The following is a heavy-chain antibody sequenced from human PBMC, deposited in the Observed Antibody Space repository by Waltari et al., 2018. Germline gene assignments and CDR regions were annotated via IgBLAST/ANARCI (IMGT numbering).Heavy chain of an antibody. J-gene: IGHJ6*02. Sequence: QVQLQESGPGLVKPSETLSLTCTVSGGSISSHYWSWIRQPPGKGLEWIGYIYYSGSTNYNPSLKSRVTISVDTSKNQFSLKLSSVTAADTAVYYCARLPGIYCSSTSCYTKYYYYYYGMDVWGQGTTVTVSS. CDR3: ARLPGIYCSSTSCYTKYYYYYYGMDV. D-gene: IGHD2-2*02. CDR2: IYYSGST. CDR1: GGSISSHY. V-gene: IGHV4-59*11.